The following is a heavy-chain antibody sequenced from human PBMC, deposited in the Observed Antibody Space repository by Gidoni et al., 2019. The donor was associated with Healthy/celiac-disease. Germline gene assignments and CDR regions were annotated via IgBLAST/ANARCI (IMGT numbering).Heavy chain of an antibody. CDR1: GFPFSSYA. CDR2: ISYDGSNK. Sequence: QVQLVESGGGVVQPGRSLRLSCAASGFPFSSYAMHWVRQAPGKGLEWVAVISYDGSNKYYADSVKGRFTISRDNSKNTLYLQMNSLRAEDTAVYYCARDAGTTRIVVVPKYYFDYWGQGTLVTVSS. V-gene: IGHV3-30-3*01. CDR3: ARDAGTTRIVVVPKYYFDY. J-gene: IGHJ4*02. D-gene: IGHD3-22*01.